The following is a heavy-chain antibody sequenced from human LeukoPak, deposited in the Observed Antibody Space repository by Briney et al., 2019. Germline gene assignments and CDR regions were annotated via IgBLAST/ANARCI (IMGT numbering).Heavy chain of an antibody. V-gene: IGHV4-59*08. CDR2: IYYSGST. CDR3: ARHKSRSGSYPRFDY. J-gene: IGHJ4*02. D-gene: IGHD1-26*01. Sequence: PSETLSLTCTVSGGSISSYYWSWIRQPPGKGLEWIGYIYYSGSTNYNPSLTSRVTISADTSKNQLSLKLSSVSAADTAVYYCARHKSRSGSYPRFDYWGQGTLVTVSS. CDR1: GGSISSYY.